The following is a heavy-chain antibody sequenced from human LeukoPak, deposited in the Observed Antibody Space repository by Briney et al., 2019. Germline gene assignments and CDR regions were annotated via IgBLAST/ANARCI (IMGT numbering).Heavy chain of an antibody. D-gene: IGHD2-21*02. V-gene: IGHV1-46*01. J-gene: IGHJ5*02. CDR1: GYTFTSYY. CDR2: INPSGGST. Sequence: ASVKVSCKASGYTFTSYYMHWVRQAPGQGLEWMGIINPSGGSTSYAQKFQGRVTMTRDTSTSTVYMELSSLRSEDTAVHYCARDRYCGGDCYSLNWFDPWGQGTLVTVSS. CDR3: ARDRYCGGDCYSLNWFDP.